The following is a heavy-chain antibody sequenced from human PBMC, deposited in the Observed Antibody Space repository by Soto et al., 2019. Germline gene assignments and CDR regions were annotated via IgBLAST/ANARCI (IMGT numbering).Heavy chain of an antibody. CDR2: IYYSGST. CDR3: ARIRIAAGGTGWFDP. D-gene: IGHD6-13*01. J-gene: IGHJ5*02. Sequence: QVQLQESGPGLVKPSETLSLTCTVSGGSISSYYWSWIRQPPGKGLEWIGYIYYSGSTNYNPSIKSRVTISVDTSKIQFSLKLSSVTAADTAVYYCARIRIAAGGTGWFDPWGQGTLVTVSS. CDR1: GGSISSYY. V-gene: IGHV4-59*01.